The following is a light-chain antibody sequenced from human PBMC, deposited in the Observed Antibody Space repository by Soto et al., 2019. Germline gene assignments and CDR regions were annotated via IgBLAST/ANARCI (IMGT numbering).Light chain of an antibody. CDR2: LNSDCSH. CDR3: QTWGAGIVV. J-gene: IGLJ2*01. CDR1: SGHSNYA. Sequence: QLVLTQSPSASASLGASVKLTCTLSSGHSNYAIAWHQQQSEKGPRYLMKLNSDCSHSKGDGIPDRFSGSSSGAERYLTISSLQSEEEADYYCQTWGAGIVVFGGGTKLTGL. V-gene: IGLV4-69*01.